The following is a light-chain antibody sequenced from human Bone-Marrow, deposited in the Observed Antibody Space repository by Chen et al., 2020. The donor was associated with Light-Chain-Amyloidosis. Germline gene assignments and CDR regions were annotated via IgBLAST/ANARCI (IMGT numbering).Light chain of an antibody. CDR1: SSDVGGYNY. J-gene: IGLJ3*02. CDR3: SSYTSSSTLV. Sequence: QSALTPPASVAAHPGQPNIMSCTETSSDVGGYNYVSWYQQHPGKAPKLMIYDVSTRPSGVSNRFSGSKSGNTASLTISGLQAEDEADYYCSSYTSSSTLVFGGGTKLTVL. CDR2: DVS. V-gene: IGLV2-14*03.